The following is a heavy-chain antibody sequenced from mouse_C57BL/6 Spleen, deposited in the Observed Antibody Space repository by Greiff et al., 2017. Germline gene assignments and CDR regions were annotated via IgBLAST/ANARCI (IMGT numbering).Heavy chain of an antibody. J-gene: IGHJ4*01. CDR1: GFTFSDYY. CDR3: ARDSYYYGSSYDAMDY. V-gene: IGHV5-16*01. CDR2: INYDGSST. D-gene: IGHD1-1*01. Sequence: EVQLVESEGGLVQPGSSMKLSCTASGFTFSDYYMAWVRQVPEKGLEWVANINYDGSSTYYLDSLKSRFIISRDNAKNILYLQMSSLKSEDTATYYCARDSYYYGSSYDAMDYWGQGTSVTVSS.